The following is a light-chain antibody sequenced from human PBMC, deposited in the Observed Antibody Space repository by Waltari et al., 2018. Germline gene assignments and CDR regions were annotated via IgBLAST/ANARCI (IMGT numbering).Light chain of an antibody. CDR2: AAS. CDR3: QHYVRLPVT. Sequence: EIVLTQSPGTLSLSPGERATLSCRASQSVSRALAWYQQKPGQAPRLLIYAASSRATGIPDRFSGSGSGTDFSLTISRLEPEDFAVYYCQHYVRLPVTLGQGTKVEIK. CDR1: QSVSRA. V-gene: IGKV3-20*01. J-gene: IGKJ1*01.